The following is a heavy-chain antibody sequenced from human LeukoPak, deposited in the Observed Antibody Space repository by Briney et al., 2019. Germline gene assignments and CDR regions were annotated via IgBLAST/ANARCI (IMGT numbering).Heavy chain of an antibody. CDR3: ARRGQQLVPCWFDP. CDR2: INANSGGT. Sequence: ASVKVSCKASGYTFTGYYMHWVRQATGQGLEWMGWINANSGGTNYAQKFQGRVTMTRDTSISTAYMELSRLRSDDTAVYYCARRGQQLVPCWFDPWGQGTLVTVSS. J-gene: IGHJ5*02. D-gene: IGHD6-13*01. V-gene: IGHV1-2*02. CDR1: GYTFTGYY.